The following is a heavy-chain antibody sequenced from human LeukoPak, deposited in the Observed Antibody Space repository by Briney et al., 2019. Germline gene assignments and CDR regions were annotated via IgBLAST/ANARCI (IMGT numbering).Heavy chain of an antibody. CDR1: GYTLTSYG. J-gene: IGHJ4*02. Sequence: ASVKVSCKASGYTLTSYGISWVRQAPGQGLEWMGWISAYSGNTNYAQKLQGRVTMTTDTSTSTAYMELRSLRSDDTAVYYCARDLEQQFIDYCGQGTLVTVSS. D-gene: IGHD6-13*01. CDR3: ARDLEQQFIDY. CDR2: ISAYSGNT. V-gene: IGHV1-18*01.